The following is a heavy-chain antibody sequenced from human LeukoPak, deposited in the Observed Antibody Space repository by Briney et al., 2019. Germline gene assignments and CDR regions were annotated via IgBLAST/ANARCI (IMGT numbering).Heavy chain of an antibody. Sequence: GESLRLSCAASGITFRNAWMSWVRQAPGKGLEWVGRIKSKTDGGTTDYAAPVKGRFTISRDNSKNTLYLQMNSLRPEDTAVYYCAKDRISMVRSSDIDNWGQGTLVTVSS. CDR1: GITFRNAW. J-gene: IGHJ4*02. D-gene: IGHD3-10*01. CDR3: AKDRISMVRSSDIDN. V-gene: IGHV3-15*05. CDR2: IKSKTDGGTT.